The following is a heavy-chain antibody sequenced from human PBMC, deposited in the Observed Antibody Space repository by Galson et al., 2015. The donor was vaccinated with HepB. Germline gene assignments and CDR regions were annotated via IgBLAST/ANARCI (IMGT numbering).Heavy chain of an antibody. Sequence: SLRLSCAASGFTLKHHSMHWVRQAPGNGLEWISMMAYNGVTKYFADSLKGRFTISRDNSKNILYLLMNSLRTEDTAVYYCARGTTDSDFGYYYHLDVWGPGTTVTVSS. J-gene: IGHJ6*02. V-gene: IGHV3-30-3*01. CDR2: MAYNGVTK. D-gene: IGHD4/OR15-4a*01. CDR1: GFTLKHHS. CDR3: ARGTTDSDFGYYYHLDV.